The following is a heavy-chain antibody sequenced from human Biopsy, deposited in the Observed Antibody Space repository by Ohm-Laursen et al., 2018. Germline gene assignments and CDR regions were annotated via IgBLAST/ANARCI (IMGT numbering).Heavy chain of an antibody. J-gene: IGHJ1*01. CDR2: TIPILGTG. CDR3: ATKLTGYFHH. Sequence: ASVKVSCKAPGGTFSNYVVNWVRQAPGQGLEWLGGTIPILGTGNYAQKFQDRVTVAADTSTSTATMELRSLRSDDTAVYYCATKLTGYFHHWGQGTLVIVSS. V-gene: IGHV1-69*06. D-gene: IGHD3-9*01. CDR1: GGTFSNYV.